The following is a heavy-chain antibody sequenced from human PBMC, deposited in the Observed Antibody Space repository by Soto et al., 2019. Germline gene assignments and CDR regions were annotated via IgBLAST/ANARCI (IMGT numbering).Heavy chain of an antibody. Sequence: SETLSLTCTVSGGSVSSGSYYWSWIRQPPXKGLEWIGYIYYSGSTNYNPSLKSRVTISVDTSKNQFSLKLSCVTAADTAVYYCAREMVDSAALYYYYYGMDVWGQGSTVTVSS. CDR1: GGSVSSGSYY. D-gene: IGHD2-8*01. CDR2: IYYSGST. V-gene: IGHV4-61*01. J-gene: IGHJ6*02. CDR3: AREMVDSAALYYYYYGMDV.